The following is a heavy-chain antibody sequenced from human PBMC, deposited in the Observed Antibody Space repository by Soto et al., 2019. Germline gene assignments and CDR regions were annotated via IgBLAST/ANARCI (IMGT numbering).Heavy chain of an antibody. J-gene: IGHJ3*02. Sequence: GGSLRLSCAASGFRFSDYSMSWIRQGPGRGLEWLSDMSGSGAFVNYADPVKGRFTISRDNAKNSLYLQMDSLRAEDTAVYYCARGGNLGYCSGDTCYFDIWGQGTMVTVSS. CDR3: ARGGNLGYCSGDTCYFDI. CDR2: MSGSGAFV. D-gene: IGHD2-15*01. CDR1: GFRFSDYS. V-gene: IGHV3-11*01.